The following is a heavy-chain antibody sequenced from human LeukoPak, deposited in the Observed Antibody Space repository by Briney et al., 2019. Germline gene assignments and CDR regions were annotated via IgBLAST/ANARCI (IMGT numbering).Heavy chain of an antibody. CDR3: ATFSGYDYVWGSYRPIALDY. V-gene: IGHV1-24*01. Sequence: GASVKVSCKVSGYTLTELSMHWVRQAPGKGLEWMGGFDPEDGETIYAQKFQGRVTMTEDTSTDTAHMELSSLRSEDTAVYYCATFSGYDYVWGSYRPIALDYWGQGTLVTVSS. J-gene: IGHJ4*02. D-gene: IGHD3-16*02. CDR1: GYTLTELS. CDR2: FDPEDGET.